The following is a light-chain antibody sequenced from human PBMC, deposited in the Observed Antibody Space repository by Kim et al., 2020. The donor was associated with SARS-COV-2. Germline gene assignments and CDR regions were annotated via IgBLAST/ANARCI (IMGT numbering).Light chain of an antibody. Sequence: VDPGERVILSCRASQSVGLNLAWYQQRPGQVPRLLIYGASNRATGVPARFSGSGSGTEFTVTISGLQSEDCAVYYCQQYDDWPMYGFGPGTKLEI. J-gene: IGKJ2*03. CDR3: QQYDDWPMYG. CDR1: QSVGLN. V-gene: IGKV3-15*01. CDR2: GAS.